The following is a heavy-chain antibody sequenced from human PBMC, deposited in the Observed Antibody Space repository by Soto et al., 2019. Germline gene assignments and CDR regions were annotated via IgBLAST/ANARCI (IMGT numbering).Heavy chain of an antibody. V-gene: IGHV4-61*08. CDR2: IYYSGST. Sequence: SETLSLTCTVSGGSVSSGDYYWSWIRQPPGKGLEWIGYIYYSGSTNNNPSLKSRVSISLDTSKNQFSLRLTSVTAADTAGYYCARIPVDTYMINWFDPWGQGTLVTVSS. D-gene: IGHD5-18*01. J-gene: IGHJ5*02. CDR3: ARIPVDTYMINWFDP. CDR1: GGSVSSGDYY.